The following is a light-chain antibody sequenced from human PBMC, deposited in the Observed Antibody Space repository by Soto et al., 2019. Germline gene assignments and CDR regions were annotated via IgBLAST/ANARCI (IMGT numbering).Light chain of an antibody. Sequence: DIQMTQSPTLSASVGDTVTVTCRASQSVSGWLAWYQQKPGEAPKLLIYDASALPRGVPSRFSGSGSGTKFTLTIASLQPDDFATYYCQQYETFSGTFGPGTKVDI. CDR1: QSVSGW. CDR3: QQYETFSGT. J-gene: IGKJ1*01. V-gene: IGKV1-5*01. CDR2: DAS.